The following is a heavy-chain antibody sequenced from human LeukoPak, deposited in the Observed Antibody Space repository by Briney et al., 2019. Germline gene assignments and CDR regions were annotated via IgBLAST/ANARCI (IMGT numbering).Heavy chain of an antibody. CDR1: GYSFTGYY. V-gene: IGHV1-2*02. J-gene: IGHJ6*02. CDR2: INPDSGGT. D-gene: IGHD6-13*01. Sequence: GASVKVSCKASGYSFTGYYMNWVRQAPGQGLEWMGWINPDSGGTNYAQKLQGRVTMTRDTSISTAYMELSRLTSDDTAVYYCARDSSSSGDYYYGMDVWGQGTTVTVSS. CDR3: ARDSSSSGDYYYGMDV.